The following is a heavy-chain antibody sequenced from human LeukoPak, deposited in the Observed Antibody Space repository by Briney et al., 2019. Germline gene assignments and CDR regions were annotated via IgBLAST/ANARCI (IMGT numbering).Heavy chain of an antibody. CDR1: GVSISSYY. CDR3: ASVQGCSGSTCYYHFYYMDV. D-gene: IGHD2-15*01. CDR2: IYHSGST. V-gene: IGHV4-59*12. Sequence: SETLSLTCTVSGVSISSYYWSWIRQPPGKGLEWIGYIYHSGSTYYNPSLKSRLTISIDRTKNQFSLRLTSVTAADTAVYYCASVQGCSGSTCYYHFYYMDVWGKGTTVTVSS. J-gene: IGHJ6*03.